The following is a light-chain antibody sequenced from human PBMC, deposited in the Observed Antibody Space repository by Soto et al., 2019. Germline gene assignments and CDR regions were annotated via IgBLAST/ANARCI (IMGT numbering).Light chain of an antibody. CDR2: EVS. CDR1: SSDVGDYNY. V-gene: IGLV2-14*01. CDR3: HSNSSIRTFG. Sequence: QSALTQPASVSGSPGQSITISCTGTSSDVGDYNYVSWYQQHPGKAPKLMIFEVSNRPSGVSNRFSGSKSGNTASLTISGLQAEDQADYFLHSNSSIRTFGFGTGTKVTVL. J-gene: IGLJ1*01.